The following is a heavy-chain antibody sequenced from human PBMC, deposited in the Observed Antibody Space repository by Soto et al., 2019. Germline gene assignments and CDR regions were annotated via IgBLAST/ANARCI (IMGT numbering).Heavy chain of an antibody. Sequence: PGGSLRLSCAASGFTFSSYGMHWVRQAPGKGLEWVAVIWYDGSNKYYADSVKGRFTISRDNSKNTLYLQMNSLRAEDTAVYYCARGGYSSGWYGYNWFDPWGQGTLVTVSS. CDR1: GFTFSSYG. CDR3: ARGGYSSGWYGYNWFDP. V-gene: IGHV3-33*01. CDR2: IWYDGSNK. J-gene: IGHJ5*02. D-gene: IGHD6-19*01.